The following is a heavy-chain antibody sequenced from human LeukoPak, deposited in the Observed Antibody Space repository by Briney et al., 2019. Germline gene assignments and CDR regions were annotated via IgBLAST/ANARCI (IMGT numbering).Heavy chain of an antibody. Sequence: AGSLRLSCAASVFTFSSYARHWVRQAPGKGLEWVAVIWYGGSNKSYADSVKGRFTISRANSTNPLYLQMPSLRAEDTAVYYCAKPGVVVPAAYFDFWGQGTLVTVSS. V-gene: IGHV3-33*06. D-gene: IGHD2-2*01. CDR3: AKPGVVVPAAYFDF. CDR1: VFTFSSYA. CDR2: IWYGGSNK. J-gene: IGHJ4*02.